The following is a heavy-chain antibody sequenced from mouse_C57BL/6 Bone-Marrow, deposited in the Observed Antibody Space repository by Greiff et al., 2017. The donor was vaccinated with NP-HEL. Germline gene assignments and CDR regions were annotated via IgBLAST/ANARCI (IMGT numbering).Heavy chain of an antibody. CDR1: GFPFTSCYF. J-gene: IGHJ1*03. D-gene: IGHD2-3*01. CDR2: ITHSGET. V-gene: IGHV12-3*01. CDR3: ARDYDDYWYFDV. Sequence: QVQLKESGPGLVKPSQSLFFTCSTTGFPFTSCYFWFLIRQSPRKLLELMGYITHSGETFYNPSLQSPTPITRDTSYNQSFLQLTSVTTEDTAVYYCARDYDDYWYFDVWGRGTAVTVSS.